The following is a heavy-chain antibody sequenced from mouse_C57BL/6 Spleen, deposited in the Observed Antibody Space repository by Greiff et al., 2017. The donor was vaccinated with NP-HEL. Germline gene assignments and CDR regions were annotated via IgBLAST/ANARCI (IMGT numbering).Heavy chain of an antibody. J-gene: IGHJ4*01. V-gene: IGHV1-9*01. CDR1: GYTFTSYW. CDR2: ILPGSGST. CDR3: ARGVSNYAMDY. Sequence: QVQLKQPGAELVKPGASVKVSCKASGYTFTSYWIEWVKQRPGHGLEWIGEILPGSGSTNYNEKFKGKATFTADTSSNTAYMQLSSLTTEDSAIYYCARGVSNYAMDYWGQGTSVTVSS. D-gene: IGHD1-1*01.